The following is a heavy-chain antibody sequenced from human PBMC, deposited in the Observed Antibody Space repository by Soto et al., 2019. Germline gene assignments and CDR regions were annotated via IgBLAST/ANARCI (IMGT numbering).Heavy chain of an antibody. CDR1: GYTFTSYA. CDR3: ATVSSGWYRRDFDY. Sequence: VASVKVSCKASGYTFTSYAMHWVRQAPGQRLEWMGWINAGNGNTKYSQKFQGRVTITRDTSASTAYMELSSLRSEDTAVYYCATVSSGWYRRDFDYWGQGTLVTVSS. CDR2: INAGNGNT. J-gene: IGHJ4*02. D-gene: IGHD6-19*01. V-gene: IGHV1-3*01.